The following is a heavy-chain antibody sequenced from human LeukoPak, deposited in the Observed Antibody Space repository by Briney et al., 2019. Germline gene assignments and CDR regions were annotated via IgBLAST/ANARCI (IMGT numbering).Heavy chain of an antibody. CDR2: ISYRSSDI. D-gene: IGHD6-13*01. CDR3: ARVYSSSWYSGYLYMDL. Sequence: GGSLRPSCAASGFTLSSYNMKWVRQAPGKGLEWVSSISYRSSDIEYADSVKGRFTISRDNTKKSLYLQMSGLRAEDTAVYYCARVYSSSWYSGYLYMDLWGKGTTVTVSS. CDR1: GFTLSSYN. V-gene: IGHV3-21*01. J-gene: IGHJ6*03.